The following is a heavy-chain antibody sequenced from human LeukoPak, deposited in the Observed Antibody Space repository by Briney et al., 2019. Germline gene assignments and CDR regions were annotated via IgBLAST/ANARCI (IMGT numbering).Heavy chain of an antibody. Sequence: SQTLSLTCTISGGSVTSGNYYWNWIRQPAGKGLEWIGRIYTNGGASYNPSLKSRVTISIDASKNQFSLKLSSVTAADTAVYYCAREPPGYWGQGILVTVSS. CDR1: GGSVTSGNYY. V-gene: IGHV4-61*02. CDR3: AREPPGY. J-gene: IGHJ4*02. CDR2: IYTNGGA.